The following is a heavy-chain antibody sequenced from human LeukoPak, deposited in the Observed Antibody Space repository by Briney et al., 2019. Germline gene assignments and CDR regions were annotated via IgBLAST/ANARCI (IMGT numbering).Heavy chain of an antibody. V-gene: IGHV4-30-4*01. J-gene: IGHJ3*02. CDR3: ASATYYDILTGYYKPPDAFDI. D-gene: IGHD3-9*01. Sequence: SWVRQPPGKGLEWIGYIYYSGSTYYNPSLKSRVTISVDTSKNQFSLKLSSVTAADTAVYYCASATYYDILTGYYKPPDAFDIWGQGTMVTVSS. CDR2: IYYSGST.